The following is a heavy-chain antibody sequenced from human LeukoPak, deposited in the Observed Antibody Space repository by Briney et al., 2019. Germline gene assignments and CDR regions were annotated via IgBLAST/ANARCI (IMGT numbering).Heavy chain of an antibody. CDR1: GESFSGHY. D-gene: IGHD3-10*01. CDR3: ARPRYVSGSLDS. CDR2: INHSGST. V-gene: IGHV4-34*01. J-gene: IGHJ4*02. Sequence: SETLSLTCAVYGESFSGHYWTCIRQPPGRGLEWIGGINHSGSTTSNPSLNNRVTISVDTSKNQFSLKLTSVTAADTAVYYCARPRYVSGSLDSWGQGTLVTVSS.